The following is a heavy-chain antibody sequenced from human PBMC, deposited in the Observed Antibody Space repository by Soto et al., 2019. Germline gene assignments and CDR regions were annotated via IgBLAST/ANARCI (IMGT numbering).Heavy chain of an antibody. V-gene: IGHV3-30*04. D-gene: IGHD3-10*01. CDR2: ISYDGSNK. CDR1: GFIFRTYA. J-gene: IGHJ6*02. Sequence: QVQVVESGGGVVQPGRSLRLSCAVSGFIFRTYAMHWVRQAPGKGLEWLAVISYDGSNKYYADSVKGRFTISRDNSKNTQYLQMNSLRPEDTAVYYCARDIGGSYYQHDAMDVWGQGPTVTVSS. CDR3: ARDIGGSYYQHDAMDV.